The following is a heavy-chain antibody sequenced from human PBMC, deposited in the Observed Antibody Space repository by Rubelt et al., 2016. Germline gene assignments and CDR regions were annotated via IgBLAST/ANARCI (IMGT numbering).Heavy chain of an antibody. D-gene: IGHD3-22*01. Sequence: PSLKSRVTISVVKSKNQFSLKLSSVTAADTAVYYCARTYYYDSSGYSDPLYYFDYWGQGTLVTVSS. V-gene: IGHV4-4*02. J-gene: IGHJ4*02. CDR3: ARTYYYDSSGYSDPLYYFDY.